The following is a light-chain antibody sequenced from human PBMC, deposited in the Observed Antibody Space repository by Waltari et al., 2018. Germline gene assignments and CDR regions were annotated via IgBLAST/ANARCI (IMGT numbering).Light chain of an antibody. CDR3: SSFSTSSTLLL. V-gene: IGLV2-14*01. CDR2: EVT. CDR1: SRYVGGHHY. Sequence: QSALSQPASVSGSPGPSISISRTGHSRYVGGHHYVSWYQQHPGKAPKLLIDEVTNRPSGVSNRFSGSKSGNAASLTISGLQAEDEGDYYCSSFSTSSTLLLFGGGTKLTVL. J-gene: IGLJ2*01.